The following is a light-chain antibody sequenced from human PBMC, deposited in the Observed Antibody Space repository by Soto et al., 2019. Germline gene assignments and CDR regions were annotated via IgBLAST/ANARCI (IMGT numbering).Light chain of an antibody. CDR3: CSYAGSYTVV. J-gene: IGLJ2*01. CDR2: DVS. Sequence: QSALTQPRSVSGCPGQSVTISCTGTSSDVGGYNYVSWYQQHPGKAPKLMIYDVSKRPSGVPDRFSGSKSGNTASLTISGLQAEDEADYYCCSYAGSYTVVFGGVTKLPS. V-gene: IGLV2-11*01. CDR1: SSDVGGYNY.